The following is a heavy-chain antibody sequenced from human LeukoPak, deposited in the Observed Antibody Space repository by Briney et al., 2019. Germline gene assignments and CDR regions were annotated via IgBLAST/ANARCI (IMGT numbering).Heavy chain of an antibody. V-gene: IGHV4-4*02. CDR2: IYHSGST. CDR1: GGSGGSISSSNY. J-gene: IGHJ6*02. CDR3: ARDRVVRGKSPFYYYYGMDV. D-gene: IGHD3-10*01. Sequence: SGTLSLTCAVSGGSGGSISSSNYWCWVRQPPGKGLEWIGEIYHSGSTNYNPSLKSRVTISVDTSKNQFSLKLSSVTAADTAVYYCARDRVVRGKSPFYYYYGMDVWGQGTTVTVSS.